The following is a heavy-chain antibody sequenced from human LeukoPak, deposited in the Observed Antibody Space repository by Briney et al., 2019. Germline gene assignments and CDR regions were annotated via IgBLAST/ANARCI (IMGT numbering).Heavy chain of an antibody. CDR3: ARHKGDVLTGDYFFDF. CDR1: GFTFSSYG. V-gene: IGHV3-30*03. D-gene: IGHD3-9*01. Sequence: GRSLRLSCAASGFTFSSYGMHWVRQAPGKGLEWVAVISYDGSNKYYADSVKGRFTISRDNAKNTVYLQMNSLRAEDTAVYYCARHKGDVLTGDYFFDFWGQGTLVTVSS. CDR2: ISYDGSNK. J-gene: IGHJ4*02.